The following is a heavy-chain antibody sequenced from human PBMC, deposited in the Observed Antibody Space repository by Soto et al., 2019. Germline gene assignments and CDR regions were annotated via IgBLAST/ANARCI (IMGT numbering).Heavy chain of an antibody. CDR1: GGSITSVDYY. J-gene: IGHJ5*02. CDR3: ARTYYYDTKTTMFDP. Sequence: QVQLQESGPGVVKPSQTLSLTCTVSGGSITSVDYYWSWLRQSPGKGPEWIGFFYHNGATDYNPSLAIRATISADTSNNQFSLRLTSVTAADTAVYYCARTYYYDTKTTMFDPWGQGTLVTVSS. CDR2: FYHNGAT. D-gene: IGHD3-22*01. V-gene: IGHV4-30-4*01.